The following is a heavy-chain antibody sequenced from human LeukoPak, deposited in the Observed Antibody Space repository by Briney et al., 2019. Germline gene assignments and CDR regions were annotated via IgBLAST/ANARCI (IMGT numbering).Heavy chain of an antibody. Sequence: GGSLRLSCAASGFTFSSYAMSWVRQAPGKGLEWVSAISGSGGSTYYADSVKGRFTISRDNSKNTLYLQMNSLRAEDTAVYYCAPNYGYSYGLSYDYWGQGTLVTVYS. J-gene: IGHJ4*02. V-gene: IGHV3-23*01. CDR3: APNYGYSYGLSYDY. D-gene: IGHD5-18*01. CDR1: GFTFSSYA. CDR2: ISGSGGST.